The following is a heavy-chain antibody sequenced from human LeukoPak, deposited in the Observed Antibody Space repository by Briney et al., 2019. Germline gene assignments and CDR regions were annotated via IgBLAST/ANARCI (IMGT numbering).Heavy chain of an antibody. J-gene: IGHJ4*02. CDR2: INSDGRST. Sequence: PGGSLRLSCAASGFTFSSYWTHWVRQAPGKGLVWVSRINSDGRSTSYADSVKGRFTISRDNAKNTLYLQMNSLRAEDTAVYYCATWYYYDSSAYYLSYWGQGTLVTVSS. CDR3: ATWYYYDSSAYYLSY. CDR1: GFTFSSYW. V-gene: IGHV3-74*01. D-gene: IGHD3-22*01.